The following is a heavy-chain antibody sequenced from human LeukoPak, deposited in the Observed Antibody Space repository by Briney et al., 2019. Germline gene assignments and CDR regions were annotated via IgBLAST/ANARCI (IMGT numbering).Heavy chain of an antibody. CDR1: GYTFTGYY. V-gene: IGHV1-2*06. CDR2: INPNSGGT. CDR3: ARISSGWSYDY. Sequence: TTVNVSCKASGYTFTGYYMHWVRQAPGQGLEWMGRINPNSGGTNYAQKFQGRVTMTRDTSISTAYMELSRPRSDDPAVYYCARISSGWSYDYWGQGTLVTVSS. D-gene: IGHD6-19*01. J-gene: IGHJ4*02.